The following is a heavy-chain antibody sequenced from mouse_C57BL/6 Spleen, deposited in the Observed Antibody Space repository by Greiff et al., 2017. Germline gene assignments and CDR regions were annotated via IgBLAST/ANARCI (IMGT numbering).Heavy chain of an antibody. CDR2: IRNKANNHAT. Sequence: DVKVEESGGGLVQPGGSMKLSCAASGFTFSDAWMDWVRQSPEQGLEWVAEIRNKANNHATYYAESVKGRFTISRDDSKSSVYLQMNSLSAEDTGVYYYTGLDYCSHFDYWGQGTTLTVSS. V-gene: IGHV6-6*01. D-gene: IGHD1-2*01. J-gene: IGHJ2*01. CDR3: TGLDYCSHFDY. CDR1: GFTFSDAW.